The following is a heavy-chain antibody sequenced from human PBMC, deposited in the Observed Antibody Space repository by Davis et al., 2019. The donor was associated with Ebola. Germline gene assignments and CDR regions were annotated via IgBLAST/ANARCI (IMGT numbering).Heavy chain of an antibody. J-gene: IGHJ4*02. CDR1: GFTFNLHS. V-gene: IGHV3-64D*08. Sequence: PGGSLRLSCAASGFTFNLHSMNWVRQAPGKGLEYVSAIISNGGSTYYADSVKGRFTISRDNSKNTLYLQMSSLRGDDTAVYYCVRVWKVGADMDYWGQGTLVTVSS. CDR3: VRVWKVGADMDY. CDR2: IISNGGST. D-gene: IGHD1-26*01.